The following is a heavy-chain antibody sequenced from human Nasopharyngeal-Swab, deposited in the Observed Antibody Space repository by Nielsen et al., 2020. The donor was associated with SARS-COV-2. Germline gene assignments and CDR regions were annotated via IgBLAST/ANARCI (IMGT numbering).Heavy chain of an antibody. V-gene: IGHV3-21*01. CDR3: ARDESYYYYYGMDV. Sequence: WIRQPPGKGLEWVSSISSSSSYIYYADSVKGRFTISRDNAKNSLYLQMNSLRAEDTAVYYCARDESYYYYYGMDVWGQGTTVTVSS. J-gene: IGHJ6*02. CDR2: ISSSSSYI.